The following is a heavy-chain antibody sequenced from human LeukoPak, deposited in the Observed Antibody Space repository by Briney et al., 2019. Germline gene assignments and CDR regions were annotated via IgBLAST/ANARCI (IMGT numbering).Heavy chain of an antibody. Sequence: PGGSLRLPCAASGFTFSSYDMHWVRQATGKGLEWVSAIGTAGDTYYPGSVKGRFTISRENAKNSLYLQMNSLRAGDTAVYYCARVRKYSGYYSWYFDLWGRGTLVTVSS. CDR3: ARVRKYSGYYSWYFDL. CDR2: IGTAGDT. D-gene: IGHD5-12*01. V-gene: IGHV3-13*01. J-gene: IGHJ2*01. CDR1: GFTFSSYD.